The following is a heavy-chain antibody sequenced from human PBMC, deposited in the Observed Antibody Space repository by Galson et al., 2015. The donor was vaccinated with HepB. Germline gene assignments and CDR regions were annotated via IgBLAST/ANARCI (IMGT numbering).Heavy chain of an antibody. CDR2: IFRSGTT. Sequence: ETLSLTCSVSGGSISRYHWTWIRQPAGKGLEWIGRIFRSGTTTYSPSLKSRVIMSVDTFRNHFSLKLTSMTAADTAVYFCARNRGGDSWDDAFDIWGQGTKVNVFS. D-gene: IGHD2-21*02. V-gene: IGHV4-4*07. CDR3: ARNRGGDSWDDAFDI. CDR1: GGSISRYH. J-gene: IGHJ3*02.